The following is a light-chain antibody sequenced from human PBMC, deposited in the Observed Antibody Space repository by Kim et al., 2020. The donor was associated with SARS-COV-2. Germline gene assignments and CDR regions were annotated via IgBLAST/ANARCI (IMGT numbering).Light chain of an antibody. CDR1: QTVSRNY. Sequence: ENVLTQSPGTLSLSPGERATLSCRASQTVSRNYLAWFQHKPGQPPRLLIHTASSRAIGIPERFSGSGSGTDFTLTITKLEPEDFAVYYCQQYGLSPDTFGQGTKLEI. CDR2: TAS. J-gene: IGKJ2*01. V-gene: IGKV3-20*01. CDR3: QQYGLSPDT.